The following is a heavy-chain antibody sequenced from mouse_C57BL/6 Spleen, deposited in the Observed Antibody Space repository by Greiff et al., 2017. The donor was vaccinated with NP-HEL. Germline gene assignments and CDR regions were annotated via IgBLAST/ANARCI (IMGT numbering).Heavy chain of an antibody. J-gene: IGHJ3*01. V-gene: IGHV1-52*01. CDR3: ARSPRRGAWFAY. Sequence: VQLQQPGAELVRPGSSVKLSCKASGYTFTSYWMHWVKQRPIQGLEWIGNIDPSDSETHYNQKFKDKATLTVDKSSSTAYMQLSSLTSEDSAVYYCARSPRRGAWFAYWGQGTLVTVSA. CDR1: GYTFTSYW. CDR2: IDPSDSET.